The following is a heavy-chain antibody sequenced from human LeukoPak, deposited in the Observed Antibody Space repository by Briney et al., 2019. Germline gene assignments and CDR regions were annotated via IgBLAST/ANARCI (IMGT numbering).Heavy chain of an antibody. D-gene: IGHD6-6*01. Sequence: PGGSLRLSCAASGFTFSNYEMNWVRQAPGKGLEWVSHISTSGSTIYYADSVKGRFTISRDNAKNSLYLQMNSLRAEDTAVYYCARDSSGHAFDIWGQGTMVTVSS. V-gene: IGHV3-48*03. CDR3: ARDSSGHAFDI. CDR2: ISTSGSTI. J-gene: IGHJ3*02. CDR1: GFTFSNYE.